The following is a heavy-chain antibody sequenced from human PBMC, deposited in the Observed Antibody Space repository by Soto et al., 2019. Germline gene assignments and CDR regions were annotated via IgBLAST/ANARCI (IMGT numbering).Heavy chain of an antibody. J-gene: IGHJ4*02. Sequence: QVQLVESGGGVVQPGRSLRLSCAASGFTFSSYAMHWVRQAPGKGLEWVAVISYDGSNKYYADSVKGGFTISRDNSKDTLYLQMNSLIAEDTAVYYCARDRGVVVASTPAYWGQGTLVTVSS. D-gene: IGHD2-15*01. CDR1: GFTFSSYA. V-gene: IGHV3-30-3*01. CDR2: ISYDGSNK. CDR3: ARDRGVVVASTPAY.